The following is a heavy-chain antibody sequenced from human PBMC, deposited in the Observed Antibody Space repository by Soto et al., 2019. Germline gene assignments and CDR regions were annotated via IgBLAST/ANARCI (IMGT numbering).Heavy chain of an antibody. V-gene: IGHV1-69*01. D-gene: IGHD6-6*01. Sequence: QVQLVQSGAEVKKPGSSVKVSCKASGGTFSSYAISWVRQAPGQGLEWMGGIIPIFGTANYAQKFQGRVTITADEFTSTDYMELSSLRYEDTAVYYCAREAARPHYYYGMDVWGQGTTVTVSS. CDR1: GGTFSSYA. J-gene: IGHJ6*02. CDR2: IIPIFGTA. CDR3: AREAARPHYYYGMDV.